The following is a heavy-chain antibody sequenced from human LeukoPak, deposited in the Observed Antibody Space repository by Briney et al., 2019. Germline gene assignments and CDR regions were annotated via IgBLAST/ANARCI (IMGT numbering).Heavy chain of an antibody. CDR2: IRYDGSNK. V-gene: IGHV3-30*02. Sequence: HTGGSLRLSCAASGFTFSSYGMHWVRQAPGKGLEWVAFIRYDGSNKYYADSVKGRFTISRDNSKNTLYLQMNSLRAEDTAVYYCAKDRIVVGRYQTGFDYWGQGTLVTVSS. J-gene: IGHJ4*02. CDR1: GFTFSSYG. D-gene: IGHD2-2*01. CDR3: AKDRIVVGRYQTGFDY.